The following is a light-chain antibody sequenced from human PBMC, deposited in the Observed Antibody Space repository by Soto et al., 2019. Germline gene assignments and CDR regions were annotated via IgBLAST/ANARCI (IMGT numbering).Light chain of an antibody. J-gene: IGKJ1*01. CDR1: QSLRSN. CDR3: QQHDKLPPA. CDR2: SAS. Sequence: EIVMWQSPVTLSVSPWETVALSCMASQSLRSNLAWYQQKPGQTPRLLIYSASIRAAATPARFSGSGAGTNFSLTISSLQSEDFAVYYCQQHDKLPPAFGQGTQGGYQ. V-gene: IGKV3-15*01.